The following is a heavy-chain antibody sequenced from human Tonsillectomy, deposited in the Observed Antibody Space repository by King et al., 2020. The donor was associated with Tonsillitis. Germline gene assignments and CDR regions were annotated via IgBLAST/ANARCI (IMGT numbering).Heavy chain of an antibody. Sequence: VQLQESGPGLVKPSETLSLTCTVSAYSISSGYYWGWIRQPPGKGLEWIGSTYESGSTYYNPSLKSRVTISIDTSKNQFSLRLSSVTAADTAVYYCAAAADITYYFDYWGQGTLVTVSS. V-gene: IGHV4-38-2*02. D-gene: IGHD6-13*01. CDR3: AAAADITYYFDY. CDR2: TYESGST. CDR1: AYSISSGYY. J-gene: IGHJ4*02.